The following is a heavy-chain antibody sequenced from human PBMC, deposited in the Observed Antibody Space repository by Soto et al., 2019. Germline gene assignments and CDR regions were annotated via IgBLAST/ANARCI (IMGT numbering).Heavy chain of an antibody. CDR3: ARGGGKLYAYYYYGMDV. V-gene: IGHV4-34*01. CDR1: GGSFSGYY. J-gene: IGHJ6*02. D-gene: IGHD2-2*02. CDR2: INHSGST. Sequence: QVQLQQWGAGLLKPSETLSLTCAVYGGSFSGYYWSWIRQPPGKGLEWIGEINHSGSTNYNPSLKSRVTISVDTSKNQFSLKLSSVTAADTAVYYCARGGGKLYAYYYYGMDVWGQGTTVTVSS.